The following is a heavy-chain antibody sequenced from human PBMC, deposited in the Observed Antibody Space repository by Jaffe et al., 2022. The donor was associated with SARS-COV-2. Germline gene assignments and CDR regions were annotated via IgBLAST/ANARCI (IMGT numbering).Heavy chain of an antibody. D-gene: IGHD2-15*01. J-gene: IGHJ4*02. CDR1: GFTISNNF. Sequence: DVQLAESGGGLVQPGGSLRVSCAASGFTISNNFMNWVRQSPGKGLEWVSVLYSGGSSYYADSVKGRFTVSRDTSTNTLFLQMNSLRVDDTAVYYCVRGLNSGVRYFDLWGQGTLVAVSS. CDR2: LYSGGSS. V-gene: IGHV3-66*02. CDR3: VRGLNSGVRYFDL.